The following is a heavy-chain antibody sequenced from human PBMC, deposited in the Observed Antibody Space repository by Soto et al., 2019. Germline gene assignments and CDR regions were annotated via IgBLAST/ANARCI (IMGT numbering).Heavy chain of an antibody. V-gene: IGHV3-74*02. J-gene: IGHJ6*02. D-gene: IGHD3-10*01. CDR3: ASDLSGRADV. Sequence: EVQLVESGGGLVRPGGSLRLSCAASGFTFSSYWMHWVRQAPGKGLVWVSRMNEHGGTTDYVDSVKGRFTISRDNAKITLYLQIYRLRVEDTAVYYCASDLSGRADVWGPGTKVTVSS. CDR1: GFTFSSYW. CDR2: MNEHGGTT.